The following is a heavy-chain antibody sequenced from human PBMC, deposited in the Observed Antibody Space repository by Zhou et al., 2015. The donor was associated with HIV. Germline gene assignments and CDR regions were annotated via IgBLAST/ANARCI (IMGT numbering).Heavy chain of an antibody. J-gene: IGHJ4*02. Sequence: QVQLVQSGAEVKKPGSSVKVSCKASGGTFSSYTISWVRQAPGQGLEWMGRIIPILGIANYAQKFQGRVTITADKSTSTAYMELSSLRSEDTAVYYCARLPRHIVGATVDYWGQGTLVTVSS. CDR2: IIPILGIA. V-gene: IGHV1-69*02. CDR3: ARLPRHIVGATVDY. D-gene: IGHD1-26*01. CDR1: GGTFSSYT.